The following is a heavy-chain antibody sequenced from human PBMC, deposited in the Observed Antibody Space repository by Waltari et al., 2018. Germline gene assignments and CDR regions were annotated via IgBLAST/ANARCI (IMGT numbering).Heavy chain of an antibody. CDR3: ARDRGRGIYLDS. V-gene: IGHV4-4*02. J-gene: IGHJ4*02. CDR2: VKRGGRT. Sequence: QLQLQESGPGLVKPSGTLSLTCAVSGDSMSSTDWWSWVRQSPGKGLEWMGQVKRGGRTNDTPSFASRVTVSVDTSTSQFSLKMTSATAADTAVYFCARDRGRGIYLDSWGQGTLVTVSP. CDR1: GDSMSSTDW. D-gene: IGHD2-15*01.